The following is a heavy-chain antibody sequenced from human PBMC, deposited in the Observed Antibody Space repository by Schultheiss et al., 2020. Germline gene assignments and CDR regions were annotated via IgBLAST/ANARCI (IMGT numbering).Heavy chain of an antibody. J-gene: IGHJ6*02. CDR2: ISYDGSNK. Sequence: GGSLRLSCAASGFTFSSYAMSWVRQAPGKGLEWVAVISYDGSNKYYADSVKGRFTISRDNSKNTLYLQMNSLRAEDTAVYYCAKGGSSSGWYSFLCGMDVWGQGTTVTVSS. CDR3: AKGGSSSGWYSFLCGMDV. D-gene: IGHD6-19*01. V-gene: IGHV3-30-3*01. CDR1: GFTFSSYA.